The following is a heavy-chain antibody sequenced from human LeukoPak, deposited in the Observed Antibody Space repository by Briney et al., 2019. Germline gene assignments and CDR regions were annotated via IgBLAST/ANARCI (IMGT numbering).Heavy chain of an antibody. CDR2: INWNGGST. V-gene: IGHV3-20*04. CDR1: GFTFDDYG. CDR3: AREAAMVTQRLYYFDY. D-gene: IGHD5-18*01. Sequence: PGGSLRLSCAASGFTFDDYGMSWVRHAPGKGLEWVSGINWNGGSTGYADSVKGRFTISRDNAKNSLYLQMNSLRAEDTAVYYCAREAAMVTQRLYYFDYWGQGTLVTVSS. J-gene: IGHJ4*02.